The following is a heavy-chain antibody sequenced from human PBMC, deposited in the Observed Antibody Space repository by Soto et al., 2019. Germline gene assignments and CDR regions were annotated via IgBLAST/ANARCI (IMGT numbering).Heavy chain of an antibody. CDR1: GFSLSTSGVG. D-gene: IGHD4-4*01. V-gene: IGHV2-5*02. CDR2: LYWDGDR. Sequence: QITLRESGPPLVKATQTLTLTCSFSGFSLSTSGVGVGWIRQPPGKALEWLALLYWDGDRRYSPSLNSRLTIIKDTSKNQVVLTMTNMDPVDTGTYYCAHYTVDTYMDVWSKGTTVTVSS. J-gene: IGHJ6*03. CDR3: AHYTVDTYMDV.